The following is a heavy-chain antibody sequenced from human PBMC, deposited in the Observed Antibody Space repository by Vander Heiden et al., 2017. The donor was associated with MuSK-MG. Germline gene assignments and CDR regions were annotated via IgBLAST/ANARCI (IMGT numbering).Heavy chain of an antibody. CDR3: AKGYDSTGAYYFDY. Sequence: EVQLLESGGLLVQPGGSLRLSCAASGFTFSNYAMSWVRQAPGEGLEWVSAISGSSGPTYYADSVKGRFTISRDNSKNTLFLQMSSLRAEDTALYYCAKGYDSTGAYYFDYWGQGTLVTVSS. V-gene: IGHV3-23*01. CDR1: GFTFSNYA. J-gene: IGHJ4*02. D-gene: IGHD3-22*01. CDR2: ISGSSGPT.